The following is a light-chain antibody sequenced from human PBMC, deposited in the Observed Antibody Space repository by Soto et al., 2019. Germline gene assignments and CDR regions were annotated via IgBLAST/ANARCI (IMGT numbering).Light chain of an antibody. CDR2: KAS. J-gene: IGKJ1*01. V-gene: IGKV1-5*03. Sequence: DIQMTQSPSTLSASVGDRVTITCRASHSISSWLAWYQQKACKAPKLLIYKASSLESGVPSRFSGSGSGTEFTLTISSLQPDDFATYYCQQYNSDLWTFGQGTKVEIK. CDR3: QQYNSDLWT. CDR1: HSISSW.